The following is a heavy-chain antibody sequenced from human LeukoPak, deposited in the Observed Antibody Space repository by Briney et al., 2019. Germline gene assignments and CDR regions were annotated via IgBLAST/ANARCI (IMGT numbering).Heavy chain of an antibody. CDR1: GYTFTVYY. D-gene: IGHD6-19*01. Sequence: ASVKVSCKASGYTFTVYYMHWVRQAPGQGLEWMGWINPNSGGTNYAQNFQGRVTMTRDTSISTAYMELSKLRFDDTAVYYCARLRLASSGWYSFDFWGQGTLVTVSS. CDR2: INPNSGGT. V-gene: IGHV1-2*02. J-gene: IGHJ4*02. CDR3: ARLRLASSGWYSFDF.